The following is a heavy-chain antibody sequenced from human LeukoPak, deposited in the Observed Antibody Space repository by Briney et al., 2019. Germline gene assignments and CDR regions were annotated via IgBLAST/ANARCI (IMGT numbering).Heavy chain of an antibody. CDR2: IIPIFGTA. CDR3: ARATGDPFYDILTGYYHRPYYFDY. D-gene: IGHD3-9*01. CDR1: GGTFSSYA. J-gene: IGHJ4*02. V-gene: IGHV1-69*13. Sequence: ASVKVSCKASGGTFSSYAISWVRQAPGQGLEWMGGIIPIFGTANYAQKFQGRVTITADESTSTAYMELSSLRSEDTAVYYCARATGDPFYDILTGYYHRPYYFDYWGQGTLVTVSS.